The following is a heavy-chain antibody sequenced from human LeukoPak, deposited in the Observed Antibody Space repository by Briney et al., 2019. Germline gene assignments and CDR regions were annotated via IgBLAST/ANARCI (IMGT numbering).Heavy chain of an antibody. V-gene: IGHV1-69*06. D-gene: IGHD3-22*01. CDR3: ARGLDSSGYYPEGWFDP. Sequence: SVKVSCKASGYTFTGYCMHWVRQAPGQGLEWMGGIIPIFGTANYAQKFQGRVTITADKSTSTAYMELSSLRSEDTAVYYCARGLDSSGYYPEGWFDPWGQGTLVTVSS. CDR1: GYTFTGYC. J-gene: IGHJ5*02. CDR2: IIPIFGTA.